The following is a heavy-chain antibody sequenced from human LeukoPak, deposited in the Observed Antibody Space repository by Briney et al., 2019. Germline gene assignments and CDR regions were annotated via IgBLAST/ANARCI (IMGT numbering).Heavy chain of an antibody. CDR3: ARGPRITMVRGVIIPNWFDP. Sequence: SETLSLTCTVSGGSISSSSYYWSWIRQPPGKGLEWIREINHSGSTNYNPSLKSRVTISVDTSKNQFSLKLSSVTAADTAVYYCARGPRITMVRGVIIPNWFDPWGQGTLVTVSS. CDR1: GGSISSSSYY. J-gene: IGHJ5*02. D-gene: IGHD3-10*01. V-gene: IGHV4-39*07. CDR2: INHSGST.